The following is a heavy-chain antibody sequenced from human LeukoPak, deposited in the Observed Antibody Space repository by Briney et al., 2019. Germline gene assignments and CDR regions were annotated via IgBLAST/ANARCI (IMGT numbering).Heavy chain of an antibody. CDR1: GFTFSSYA. D-gene: IGHD2-2*01. CDR3: ARDRTSIVVVPAARASYYYYGMDV. CDR2: ISYDGSNK. Sequence: PGGSLRLSCAASGFTFSSYAMHWVRQAPGKGLEWVAVISYDGSNKYYADSVKGRFTISRDKSKNTLYLQMNSLRAENTAVYYCARDRTSIVVVPAARASYYYYGMDVWGQGTTVTVSS. V-gene: IGHV3-30-3*01. J-gene: IGHJ6*01.